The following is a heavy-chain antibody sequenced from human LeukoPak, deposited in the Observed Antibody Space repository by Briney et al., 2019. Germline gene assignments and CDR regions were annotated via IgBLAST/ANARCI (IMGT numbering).Heavy chain of an antibody. CDR2: IWYDGSNN. J-gene: IGHJ4*02. CDR3: ARDSIAVAGCFDS. D-gene: IGHD6-19*01. Sequence: SLQISCAASGFTFSSYGMHWVRQAPGKGLEWVAIIWYDGSNNYYADSVKGRFTISRDNSKNTLSLQMSSLRAEDTAVYYCARDSIAVAGCFDSWGQGSLVTVSS. V-gene: IGHV3-33*01. CDR1: GFTFSSYG.